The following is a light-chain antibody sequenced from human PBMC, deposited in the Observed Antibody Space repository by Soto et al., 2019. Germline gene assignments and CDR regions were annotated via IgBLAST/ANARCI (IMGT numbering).Light chain of an antibody. V-gene: IGKV1-8*01. CDR3: QQYVSYPLT. CDR1: QGISSH. J-gene: IGKJ4*01. CDR2: TAS. Sequence: AIRMTQSPSSFSASTGDRVTITCRASQGISSHLAWYQLKPGKAPRLLIYTASYLESGVPSRFSGSGSGTDFTLTISSLQSEDFAVYDCQQYVSYPLTFGGGTKVEIK.